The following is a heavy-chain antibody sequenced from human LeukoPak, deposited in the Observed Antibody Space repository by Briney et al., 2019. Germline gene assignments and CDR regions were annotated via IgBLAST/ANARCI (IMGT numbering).Heavy chain of an antibody. J-gene: IGHJ4*02. CDR1: GYSFTSYW. V-gene: IGHV5-51*01. CDR3: ARSIPVAGPDY. D-gene: IGHD6-19*01. CDR2: IYPGDSDT. Sequence: GESLQISCKASGYSFTSYWIGWVRQMPGKGLEWMGIIYPGDSDTRYSPSFQGQVTISADKSITTAYLQWSSLKASDTAMYYCARSIPVAGPDYWGQGTLVTVSS.